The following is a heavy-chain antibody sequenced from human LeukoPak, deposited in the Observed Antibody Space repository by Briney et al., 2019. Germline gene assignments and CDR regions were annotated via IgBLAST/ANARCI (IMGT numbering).Heavy chain of an antibody. J-gene: IGHJ4*02. D-gene: IGHD3-22*01. Sequence: PGGSLRLSCAASGVTVSNNYMSWLRQAAGKRVEGVSVIYSGGNKYYADSVKGRFTISRHNSKNTLYLQMNSLRAEDTAVYHCARASIEDSSGYYYEDWGQGTLVTVSS. CDR3: ARASIEDSSGYYYED. CDR2: IYSGGNK. V-gene: IGHV3-53*04. CDR1: GVTVSNNY.